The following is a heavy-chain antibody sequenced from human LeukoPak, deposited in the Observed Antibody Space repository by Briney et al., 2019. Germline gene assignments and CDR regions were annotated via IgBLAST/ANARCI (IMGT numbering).Heavy chain of an antibody. CDR3: ARAGGFFSPFGY. D-gene: IGHD3-16*01. CDR1: GGSISSGGYY. Sequence: PSQTLSLTCTVSGGSISSGGYYWSWIRQHPGKGLEWIGYIYYSGSTYYNPSLMSRVTISVDTSKNQFSLKLSSVTAADTAVYYCARAGGFFSPFGYWGQGTLVTVSS. J-gene: IGHJ4*02. CDR2: IYYSGST. V-gene: IGHV4-31*03.